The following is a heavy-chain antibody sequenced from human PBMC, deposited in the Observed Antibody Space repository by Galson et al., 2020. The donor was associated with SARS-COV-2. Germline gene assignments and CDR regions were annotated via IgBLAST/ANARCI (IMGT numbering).Heavy chain of an antibody. V-gene: IGHV1-18*04. CDR2: ISAYGNT. D-gene: IGHD3-16*01. CDR3: ARDEESSLADLSYYYGLDV. Sequence: ASVKVSCKASGYTFTYYGITWVRQAPGQGLEWMGWISAYGNTKYTERLQGRVTMTRDTSTNTAYLELRSLISDDTAVYFCARDEESSLADLSYYYGLDVWGQGTTVTVSS. J-gene: IGHJ6*02. CDR1: GYTFTYYG.